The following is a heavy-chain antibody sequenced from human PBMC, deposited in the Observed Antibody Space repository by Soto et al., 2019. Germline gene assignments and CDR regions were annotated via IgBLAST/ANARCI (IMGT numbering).Heavy chain of an antibody. Sequence: QVQLQESGPGLVKPSETLSLTCTVSGGSISSYYWSWIRQPPGKGLEWIGYIYYSGSTNYNPSLKCRVAISVDTSKNQFSMKLSSGTAADTAGYYCARRYGGTFDYWGQGTLVTVSS. J-gene: IGHJ4*02. CDR2: IYYSGST. V-gene: IGHV4-59*08. D-gene: IGHD2-15*01. CDR3: ARRYGGTFDY. CDR1: GGSISSYY.